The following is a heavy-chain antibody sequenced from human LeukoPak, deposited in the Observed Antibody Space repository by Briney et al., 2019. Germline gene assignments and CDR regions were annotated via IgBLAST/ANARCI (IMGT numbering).Heavy chain of an antibody. Sequence: SETLSLTCAVYGGSFSGYYWSWIRQPPGKGLEWIGEINHSGSTNYNPSLKSRVTISVDTSRNQFSLKLSSVTAADTAVYYCARDPPTVTNFDYWGQGTLVTVSS. CDR3: ARDPPTVTNFDY. J-gene: IGHJ4*02. CDR1: GGSFSGYY. D-gene: IGHD4-17*01. V-gene: IGHV4-34*01. CDR2: INHSGST.